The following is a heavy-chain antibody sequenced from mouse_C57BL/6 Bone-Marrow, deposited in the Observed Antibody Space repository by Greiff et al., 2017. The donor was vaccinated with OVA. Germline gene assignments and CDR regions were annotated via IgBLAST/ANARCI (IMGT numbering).Heavy chain of an antibody. CDR3: ARDRLGRYFDV. Sequence: EVQLVESGGGLVKPGGSLKLSCAASGFTFSSYAMSWVRQTPEKRLEWVATISDGGSYTYYPDNVKGRFTISRDNAKNNLYLQMSHLKSEDTAMDYCARDRLGRYFDVWGTGTTVTVSS. CDR2: ISDGGSYT. V-gene: IGHV5-4*01. D-gene: IGHD4-1*01. J-gene: IGHJ1*03. CDR1: GFTFSSYA.